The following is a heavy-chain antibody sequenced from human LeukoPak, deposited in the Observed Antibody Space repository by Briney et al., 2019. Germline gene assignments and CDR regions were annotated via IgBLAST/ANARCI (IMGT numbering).Heavy chain of an antibody. CDR2: IYYSGNT. CDR1: GGSITSYY. J-gene: IGHJ4*02. D-gene: IGHD6-19*01. Sequence: SETLSLTCTVSGGSITSYYWHWIRQPPGKGLEWIGNIYYSGNTNYNPSLKSRVTISVDTSKNQFSLKLRSVSAADTAVYFCARQKSSGWSEIDYWGQGTLVTVSS. CDR3: ARQKSSGWSEIDY. V-gene: IGHV4-59*08.